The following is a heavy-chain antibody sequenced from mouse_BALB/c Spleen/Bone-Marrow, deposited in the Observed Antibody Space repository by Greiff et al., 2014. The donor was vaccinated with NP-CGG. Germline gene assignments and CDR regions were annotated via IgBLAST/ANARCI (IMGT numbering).Heavy chain of an antibody. CDR2: IWAGGST. J-gene: IGHJ4*01. CDR1: GFSLTSYG. D-gene: IGHD2-4*01. V-gene: IGHV2-9*02. Sequence: VQLQQSGPGLVAPSQSLSITCTVSGFSLTSYGVHWVRQPPGKGLEWLGVIWAGGSTNYNSALMSRLSISKDNSKSQVFLKMNSLRIDDTAMYYCARSGLRRPAMDYWGQGTSVTVSS. CDR3: ARSGLRRPAMDY.